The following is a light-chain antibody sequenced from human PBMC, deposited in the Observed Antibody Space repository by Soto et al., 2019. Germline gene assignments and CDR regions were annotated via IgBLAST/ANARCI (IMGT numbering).Light chain of an antibody. CDR1: QGIYSW. CDR2: AAS. Sequence: DIQITQSPCSLSSYLLDIVTITCRASQGIYSWIAWYQQKPGRAPKLLIYAASSLQSGVPVRFSGSGSGTDFTLSINSLQPEDVATYYCQQLHSFPLTFGQGTRLEI. CDR3: QQLHSFPLT. V-gene: IGKV1-12*01. J-gene: IGKJ5*01.